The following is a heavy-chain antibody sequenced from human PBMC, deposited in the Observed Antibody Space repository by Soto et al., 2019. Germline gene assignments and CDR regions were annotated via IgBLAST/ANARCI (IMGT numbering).Heavy chain of an antibody. D-gene: IGHD3-22*01. CDR3: ASGGGYYDSSGYYLSLDY. Sequence: PSETLSLTCTVSGGSISRYYWSWIRQPPGKGLEWIGYIYYSGSTNYNPSLKSRVTISVDTSKNQFSLKLSSVTAADTAVYYCASGGGYYDSSGYYLSLDYWGQGTLVTVSS. V-gene: IGHV4-59*01. CDR2: IYYSGST. CDR1: GGSISRYY. J-gene: IGHJ4*02.